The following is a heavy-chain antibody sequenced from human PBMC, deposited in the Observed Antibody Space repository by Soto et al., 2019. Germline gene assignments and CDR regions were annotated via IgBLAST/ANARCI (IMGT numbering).Heavy chain of an antibody. Sequence: EVQVLESGGGLVQPGGSLRLSCSASGFTFNDINWVRQAPGKGLEWISRITGGGHTDYVDSVKGRFTISRDNSKNTGYLQMNSLRVDDTAVFYRVKDRSGWGSFDIWGQGTVVTVSS. D-gene: IGHD3-16*01. CDR2: ITGGGHT. CDR3: VKDRSGWGSFDI. V-gene: IGHV3-23*01. CDR1: GFTFND. J-gene: IGHJ3*02.